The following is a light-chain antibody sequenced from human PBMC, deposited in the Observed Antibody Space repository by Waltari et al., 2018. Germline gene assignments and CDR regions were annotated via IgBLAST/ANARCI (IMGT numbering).Light chain of an antibody. CDR2: SAS. J-gene: IGKJ5*01. CDR3: QEFGSSPTVT. Sequence: IVLTQSPGPLSLSPGERATPSCRAIQRVSSRYLAWYQQKPGQAPRVVIYSASGRATGIPDRFSGSGSGTDFTLTISRLEPEDFAMYYCQEFGSSPTVTFGQGTRLEIK. CDR1: QRVSSRY. V-gene: IGKV3-20*01.